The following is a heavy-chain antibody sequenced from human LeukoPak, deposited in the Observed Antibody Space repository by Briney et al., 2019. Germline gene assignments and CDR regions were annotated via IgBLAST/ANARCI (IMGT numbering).Heavy chain of an antibody. V-gene: IGHV1-18*01. Sequence: ASVKVSCKASGYTFTSYGISWVRQAPGQGLEWMGWISAYNGNTNYAQKLQGRVTMTTDTSTSTAYMELRSLRSDDTAVYYCARLGSYCGGDCYNNYFDCWGQGTLVTVSS. CDR3: ARLGSYCGGDCYNNYFDC. J-gene: IGHJ4*02. CDR2: ISAYNGNT. CDR1: GYTFTSYG. D-gene: IGHD2-21*02.